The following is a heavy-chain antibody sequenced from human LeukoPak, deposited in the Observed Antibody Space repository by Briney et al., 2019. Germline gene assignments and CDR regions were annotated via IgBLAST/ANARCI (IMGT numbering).Heavy chain of an antibody. J-gene: IGHJ4*02. CDR1: GGSISSSRYY. D-gene: IGHD3-22*01. V-gene: IGHV4-39*01. Sequence: TPSETLSLTCTVSGGSISSSRYYWGWIRQPPGKGLEWIGSIYYSGSTYYNPSLKSRVTISVDTSKNQFSLKLSSVTAADTAVYYCARPDSSGYYFFVYWGQGTLVTVSS. CDR2: IYYSGST. CDR3: ARPDSSGYYFFVY.